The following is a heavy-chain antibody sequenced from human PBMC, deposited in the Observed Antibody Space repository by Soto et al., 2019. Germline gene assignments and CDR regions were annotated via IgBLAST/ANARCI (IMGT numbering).Heavy chain of an antibody. D-gene: IGHD4-17*01. V-gene: IGHV4-30-4*01. Sequence: QVQLQESGPGLVKPSQTLSLTCTVSGGSISSGDYYWSWIRQPPGKGLEWIGYIYYSGSTYYNPTLKSRATITVETSKNQYTLKLSSATPADSAVSSCAIYGGNSVYSDYWGQGTLVTVSS. CDR2: IYYSGST. J-gene: IGHJ4*02. CDR3: AIYGGNSVYSDY. CDR1: GGSISSGDYY.